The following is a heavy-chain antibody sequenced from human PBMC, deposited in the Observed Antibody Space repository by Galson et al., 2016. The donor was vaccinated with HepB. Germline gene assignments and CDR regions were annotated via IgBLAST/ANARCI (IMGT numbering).Heavy chain of an antibody. CDR3: ALVIPVTGRWFDP. CDR1: GFSLSTSGVG. Sequence: PALVKPTQTLTPTCTFSGFSLSTSGVGVGWIRQPLGKALEWLALVYWNDDKRYRPSLESRLTITKDTSRHQVVLTMTNMDPMDTATYYCALVIPVTGRWFDPWGPGTLVTVSS. CDR2: VYWNDDK. D-gene: IGHD2-2*01. J-gene: IGHJ5*02. V-gene: IGHV2-5*01.